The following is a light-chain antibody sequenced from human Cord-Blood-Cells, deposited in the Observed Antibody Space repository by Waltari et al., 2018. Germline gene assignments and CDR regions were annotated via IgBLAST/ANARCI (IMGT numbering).Light chain of an antibody. V-gene: IGLV1-40*01. J-gene: IGLJ2*01. CDR2: GNS. Sequence: QSVLTQPPSVSGAPGQRVTISCTGSSSNIGDGYDVHWYPQLPGTAPKLLIYGNSNRPSGVPDRFSGSKSGTSASLAITGLQAEDEADYYCQSYDSSLSGVVFGGGTKLTVL. CDR1: SSNIGDGYD. CDR3: QSYDSSLSGVV.